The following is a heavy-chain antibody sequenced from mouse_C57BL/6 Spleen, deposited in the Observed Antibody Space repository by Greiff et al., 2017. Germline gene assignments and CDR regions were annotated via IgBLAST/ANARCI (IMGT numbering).Heavy chain of an antibody. D-gene: IGHD2-4*01. J-gene: IGHJ2*01. CDR1: GYAFSSSW. CDR2: IYPGDGDT. CDR3: ANYDYGRDYFDY. Sequence: VQLQQSGPELVKPGASVKISCKASGYAFSSSWMNWVKQRPGKGLEWIGRIYPGDGDTNYNGKFKGKATLTADKSSSTAYMQLSSLTSEDSAVYFCANYDYGRDYFDYWGQGTTLTVSS. V-gene: IGHV1-82*01.